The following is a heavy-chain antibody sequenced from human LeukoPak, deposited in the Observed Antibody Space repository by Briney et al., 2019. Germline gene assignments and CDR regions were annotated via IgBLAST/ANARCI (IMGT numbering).Heavy chain of an antibody. J-gene: IGHJ4*02. D-gene: IGHD2-2*01. Sequence: ASVKVSCKASGYTFTSYDINWVRQATGQGLEWMGWMNPNSGNTGYAQKFQGRVTMTRNTSISTAYMELSSLRSEDTAVYYCARPPDCSSTSCYEGGYYFDYWGQGTLVTVSS. CDR2: MNPNSGNT. V-gene: IGHV1-8*01. CDR1: GYTFTSYD. CDR3: ARPPDCSSTSCYEGGYYFDY.